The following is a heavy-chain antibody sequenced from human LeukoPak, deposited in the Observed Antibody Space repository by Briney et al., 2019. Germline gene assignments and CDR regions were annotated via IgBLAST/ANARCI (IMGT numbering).Heavy chain of an antibody. CDR1: GFTFSSYS. J-gene: IGHJ4*02. D-gene: IGHD6-13*01. Sequence: GGSLRLSCAASGFTFSSYSMNWVRQAPGKGLEWVSSISSSSSYIYYADSVKGRFTISRDNAKNSLYLQMNSLRAEDTAVYYCARIMLGLHMAAAGLDYWGQGTLVTVSS. V-gene: IGHV3-21*01. CDR2: ISSSSSYI. CDR3: ARIMLGLHMAAAGLDY.